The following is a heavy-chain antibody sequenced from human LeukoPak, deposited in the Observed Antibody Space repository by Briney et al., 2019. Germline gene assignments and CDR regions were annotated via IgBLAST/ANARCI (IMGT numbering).Heavy chain of an antibody. CDR2: ISYDGSNK. D-gene: IGHD2-2*01. J-gene: IGHJ5*02. Sequence: GGSPRLSCAASGFTFSSYGMHWVRQAPGKGLEWVAVISYDGSNKYYADSVKGRFTISRDNSKNTLYLQMSSLRAEDTAVYYCAKDTGYCSSTSCPNWFDPWGQGTLVTVSS. CDR1: GFTFSSYG. CDR3: AKDTGYCSSTSCPNWFDP. V-gene: IGHV3-30*18.